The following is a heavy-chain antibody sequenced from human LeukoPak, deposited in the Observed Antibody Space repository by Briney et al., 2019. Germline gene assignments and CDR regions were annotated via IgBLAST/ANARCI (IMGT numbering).Heavy chain of an antibody. CDR1: GFTFSSYG. J-gene: IGHJ4*02. Sequence: GGSLRLSCAASGFTFSSYGMHWVRQAPGKGLEWVAFIRYDGSNKYYADSVKGRFTISRDNSKNTLYLQTNSLRAEDTAVYYCAKDGFDTFDYWGQGTLVTVSS. V-gene: IGHV3-30*02. D-gene: IGHD5-12*01. CDR3: AKDGFDTFDY. CDR2: IRYDGSNK.